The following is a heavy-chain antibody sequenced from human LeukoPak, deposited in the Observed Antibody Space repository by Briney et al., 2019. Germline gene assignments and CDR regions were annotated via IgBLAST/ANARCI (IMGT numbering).Heavy chain of an antibody. V-gene: IGHV3-23*01. J-gene: IGHJ4*02. CDR3: AKDMYYDSSGYYPVFDY. Sequence: GGSLRLSCAASGFTFSSYGMSWVRQAPGKGLGWVSAISGSGGSTYYADSVKGRFTISRDNSKNTLYLQMNSLRAEDTAVYYCAKDMYYDSSGYYPVFDYWGQGTLVTVSS. D-gene: IGHD3-22*01. CDR1: GFTFSSYG. CDR2: ISGSGGST.